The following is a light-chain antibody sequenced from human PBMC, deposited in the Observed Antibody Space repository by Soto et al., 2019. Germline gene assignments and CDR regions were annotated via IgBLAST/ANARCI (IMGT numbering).Light chain of an antibody. J-gene: IGKJ4*01. CDR2: DAS. CDR1: QDIRNY. Sequence: DIQMTQSPSSLSASVGDRVTITCQAGQDIRNYFSWYQQKPGKAPKVLIYDASNLEIGVPSRFSGSGSGTDFTFIISSLQPEDIATYYCQQYHNLPLTFGGGTKLEIK. CDR3: QQYHNLPLT. V-gene: IGKV1-33*01.